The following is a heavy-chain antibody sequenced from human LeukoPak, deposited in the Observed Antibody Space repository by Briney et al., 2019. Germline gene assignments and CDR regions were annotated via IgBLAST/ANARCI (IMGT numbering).Heavy chain of an antibody. V-gene: IGHV3-7*03. D-gene: IGHD3-3*01. CDR3: ARDYDFWSGYDY. Sequence: PGGSLRLSCEGSAFIFSGHWMNWVRQTPGKGLEWVASIKEDGSERQYVDSVKGRFSISRDNTKGSLFLQLNSLRAEDTAVYYCARDYDFWSGYDYWGQGTLVTVSS. CDR1: AFIFSGHW. J-gene: IGHJ4*02. CDR2: IKEDGSER.